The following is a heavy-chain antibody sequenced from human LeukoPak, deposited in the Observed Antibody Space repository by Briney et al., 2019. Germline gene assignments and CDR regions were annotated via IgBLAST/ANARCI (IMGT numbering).Heavy chain of an antibody. CDR3: ARARDGYNFESSS. V-gene: IGHV3-53*01. D-gene: IGHD5-12*01. J-gene: IGHJ5*02. CDR1: GFTVSSNY. CDR2: IYSGGST. Sequence: GGSLRLSCAASGFTVSSNYMSWVRQAPGKGLEWVSVIYSGGSTYYADSVKGRFTISRDNSKNTLYLQMNGLRAEDTAVYYCARARDGYNFESSSWGQGTLVTVSS.